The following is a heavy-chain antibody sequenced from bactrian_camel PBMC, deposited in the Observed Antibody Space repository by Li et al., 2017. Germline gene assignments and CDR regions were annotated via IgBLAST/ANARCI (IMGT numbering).Heavy chain of an antibody. J-gene: IGHJ4*01. CDR1: AYSRSVQL. CDR2: MYTGNGAT. V-gene: IGHV3S54*01. D-gene: IGHD2*01. CDR3: AVGAVRGGYCRPFNF. Sequence: QVQLVESGGGQVQPGGSLRLSCAASAYSRSVQLMAWFRQAPGKQREGVAVMYTGNGATYYADSVKGRFTISRDDTRNTATFYLQMNALKPEDTAMYYCAVGAVRGGYCRPFNFWGQGTQVTVS.